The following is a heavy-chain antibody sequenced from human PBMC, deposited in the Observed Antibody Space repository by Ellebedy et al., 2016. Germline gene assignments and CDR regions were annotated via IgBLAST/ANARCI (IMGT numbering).Heavy chain of an antibody. J-gene: IGHJ4*02. Sequence: SETLSLXXTVSGGSISSYYWSWIRQPPGKGLEWIGYIYYSGSTNYNPSLKSRVTISVDTSKNQFSLKLSSVTAADTAVYYCARARVDFWSGYYPGDFDYWGQGTLVTVSS. CDR3: ARARVDFWSGYYPGDFDY. CDR2: IYYSGST. D-gene: IGHD3-3*01. V-gene: IGHV4-59*13. CDR1: GGSISSYY.